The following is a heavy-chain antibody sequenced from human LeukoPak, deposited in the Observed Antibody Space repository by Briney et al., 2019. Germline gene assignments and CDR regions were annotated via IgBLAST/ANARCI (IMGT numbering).Heavy chain of an antibody. D-gene: IGHD6-19*01. V-gene: IGHV4-30-2*01. CDR3: ARDKGWYDY. J-gene: IGHJ4*02. Sequence: PSETLSLTCTVSGGSISSGGYCWSWIRQPPGKGLEWIGYIYHSGSTYYNPSLKSRVTISVDRSKNQFSLKLSSVTAADTAVYYCARDKGWYDYWGQGTLVTVSS. CDR2: IYHSGST. CDR1: GGSISSGGYC.